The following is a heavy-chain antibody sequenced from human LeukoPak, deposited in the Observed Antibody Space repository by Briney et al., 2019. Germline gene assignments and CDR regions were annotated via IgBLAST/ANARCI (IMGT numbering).Heavy chain of an antibody. CDR1: GGSISSSSYY. CDR2: IYYSGST. CDR3: ARAGVDYYYYYYMDV. D-gene: IGHD3-10*01. Sequence: SETLSLTCTVSGGSISSSSYYWGWIRQPPGKGLEWIGSIYYSGSTYYNPSLKSRVTISVDTSKNQFSLKLSSVTAADTAVYYCARAGVDYYYYYYMDVWGKGTTVTVSS. V-gene: IGHV4-39*07. J-gene: IGHJ6*03.